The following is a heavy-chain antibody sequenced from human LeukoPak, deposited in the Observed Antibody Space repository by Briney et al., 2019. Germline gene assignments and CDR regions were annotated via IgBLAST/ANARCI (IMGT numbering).Heavy chain of an antibody. V-gene: IGHV3-74*01. CDR3: VTGHYDSRMYFDL. D-gene: IGHD3-16*01. CDR1: GRTFNTYW. CDR2: IKFDGSLA. J-gene: IGHJ2*01. Sequence: GGSLRLSCGASGRTFNTYWIHWVRQAPGKGLVWVSQIKFDGSLASYADSVKGRFTISRDNTKNTLYLQMNSLRSEDTGVYYCVTGHYDSRMYFDLWGRGTLVIVSS.